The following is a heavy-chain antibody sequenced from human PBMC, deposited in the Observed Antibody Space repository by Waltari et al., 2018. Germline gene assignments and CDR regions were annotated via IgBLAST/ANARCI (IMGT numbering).Heavy chain of an antibody. Sequence: QVQLVQSGAEVKKPGASVKVSCKASGYTFTSYYMHWVRQAPGRGLEWMGIINPSGGSTSYAQKFQGRVTMTRDTSTSTVYMELSSLRSEDTAVYYCARTRRGITMVQGGSRGMDVWGQGTTVTVSS. CDR2: INPSGGST. J-gene: IGHJ6*02. CDR3: ARTRRGITMVQGGSRGMDV. V-gene: IGHV1-46*01. CDR1: GYTFTSYY. D-gene: IGHD3-10*01.